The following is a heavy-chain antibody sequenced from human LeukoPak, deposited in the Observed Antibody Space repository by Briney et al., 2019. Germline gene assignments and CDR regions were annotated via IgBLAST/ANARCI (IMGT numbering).Heavy chain of an antibody. V-gene: IGHV3-30*04. CDR2: ISYDGSNK. Sequence: PGRTLRLSCAASGFTFSSYAMHWVRQAPGKGLEWVAVISYDGSNKYYADSVKGRFTISRDNSKNTLYLQMNSLRAEDTAVYYCARDRLTMIVVVTDAFDIGGQGTMVTVSS. CDR1: GFTFSSYA. D-gene: IGHD3-22*01. CDR3: ARDRLTMIVVVTDAFDI. J-gene: IGHJ3*02.